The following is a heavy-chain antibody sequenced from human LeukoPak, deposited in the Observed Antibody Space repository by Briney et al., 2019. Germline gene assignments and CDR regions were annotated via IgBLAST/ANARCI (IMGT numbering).Heavy chain of an antibody. Sequence: SETLSLTCTVSGGSISSYYWSWIRQPPGKGLEWIGDIYYSGSTNYNPSLKTRVTITVDTYKNQFSLKLSCVSAADTAVYYCARDPPADYYNDSSGYYPVWGQGTMVTVSS. D-gene: IGHD3-22*01. V-gene: IGHV4-59*01. CDR3: ARDPPADYYNDSSGYYPV. CDR1: GGSISSYY. J-gene: IGHJ3*01. CDR2: IYYSGST.